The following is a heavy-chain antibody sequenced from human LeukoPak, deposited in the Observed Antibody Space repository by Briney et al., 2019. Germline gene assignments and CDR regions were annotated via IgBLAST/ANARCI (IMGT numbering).Heavy chain of an antibody. Sequence: SETLSLTCAVSGGSISSSNWWSWVRQPPGKGLEWIGEIYHSGSTNYNPSLKGRVTISVDKSKNQFSLKLSSVTAADTAVYYCARWFGEEWFDPWGQGTLVTVSS. CDR2: IYHSGST. J-gene: IGHJ5*02. CDR1: GGSISSSNW. D-gene: IGHD3-10*01. CDR3: ARWFGEEWFDP. V-gene: IGHV4-4*02.